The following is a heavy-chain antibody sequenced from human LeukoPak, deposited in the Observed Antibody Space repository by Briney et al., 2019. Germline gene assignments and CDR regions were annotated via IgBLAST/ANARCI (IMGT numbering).Heavy chain of an antibody. V-gene: IGHV3-9*03. J-gene: IGHJ1*01. Sequence: GRSLRLSCAASGFTFDDYAMHWVRQAPGKGLEWVSGISWNSGSIGYADSVKGRFTISRDNAKNSLYLQMNSLRAEDMALYYCAKGYCSSTSCYGYFQHWGQDTLVTVSS. CDR2: ISWNSGSI. CDR3: AKGYCSSTSCYGYFQH. CDR1: GFTFDDYA. D-gene: IGHD2-2*01.